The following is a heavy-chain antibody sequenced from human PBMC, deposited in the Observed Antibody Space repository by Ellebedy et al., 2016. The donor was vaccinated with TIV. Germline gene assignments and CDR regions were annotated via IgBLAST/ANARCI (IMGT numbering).Heavy chain of an antibody. CDR1: GFIFSTYA. D-gene: IGHD3-10*01. Sequence: GGSLRLSXAASGFIFSTYAMSWVRQATGKGLEWVSGVSGNGGSTYYADSVKGRFTISRDNFKSTLYLQMNSLRDEDAAVYYCAKDLGYGSIVWGQGTQVTVSS. J-gene: IGHJ4*02. CDR3: AKDLGYGSIV. V-gene: IGHV3-23*01. CDR2: VSGNGGST.